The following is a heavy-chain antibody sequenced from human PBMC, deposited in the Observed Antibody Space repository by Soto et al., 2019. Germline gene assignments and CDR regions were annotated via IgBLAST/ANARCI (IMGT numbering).Heavy chain of an antibody. Sequence: QVQLQESGPGLVKPSETLSLTCTVSGGSISSYYWSWIRQPPGKGLEWIGYIYYSGSTNYNPSLKSRVTISVDTSKNQFSLKPSSVTAADTAVYYCARLPRDGYNYDSFDYWGQGTLVTVSS. J-gene: IGHJ4*02. CDR2: IYYSGST. CDR1: GGSISSYY. D-gene: IGHD5-12*01. CDR3: ARLPRDGYNYDSFDY. V-gene: IGHV4-59*01.